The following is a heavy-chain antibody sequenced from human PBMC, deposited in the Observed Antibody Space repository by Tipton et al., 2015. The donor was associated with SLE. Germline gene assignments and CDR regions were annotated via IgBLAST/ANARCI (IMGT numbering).Heavy chain of an antibody. J-gene: IGHJ6*03. CDR3: ARGYYYYMDV. CDR1: AGSISSYY. CDR2: IYYSGST. V-gene: IGHV4-59*01. Sequence: LSCTVSAGSISSYYWSSIRQPPGKGLEWIGDIYYSGSTNYNPSLKSRVTISIDTSKNHFSLKVNSVTAADTAVYYCARGYYYYMDVWGKGTTVTVSS.